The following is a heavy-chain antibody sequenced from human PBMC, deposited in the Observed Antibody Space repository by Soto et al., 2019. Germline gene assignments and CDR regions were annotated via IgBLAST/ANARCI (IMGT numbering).Heavy chain of an antibody. CDR2: ISGSGGST. CDR3: AREGGITIFGVAHPGRYFDL. Sequence: EVQLLESGGGLVQPGGSLRLSCAASGFTFSSYAMSWVRQAPGKGLEWVSAISGSGGSTYYADSVKGRFTISRDNSKNTLYLQMNSLRAEDTAVYYCAREGGITIFGVAHPGRYFDLWGRGTLVTVSS. D-gene: IGHD3-3*01. V-gene: IGHV3-23*01. J-gene: IGHJ2*01. CDR1: GFTFSSYA.